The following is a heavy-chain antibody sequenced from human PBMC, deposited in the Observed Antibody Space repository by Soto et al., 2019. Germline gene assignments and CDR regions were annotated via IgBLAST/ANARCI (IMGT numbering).Heavy chain of an antibody. CDR1: GVSISSYY. D-gene: IGHD6-6*01. CDR3: DGGKAGRPLGY. CDR2: IYHSGST. V-gene: IGHV4-59*04. Sequence: SETLSLTCTVSGVSISSYYWSSIRQPPGKGLEWIGYIYHSGSTYYNPSLKSRVTISVDRSKNQFSLKLSFVTAADTAVYYCDGGKAGRPLGYWGQGTLVT. J-gene: IGHJ4*02.